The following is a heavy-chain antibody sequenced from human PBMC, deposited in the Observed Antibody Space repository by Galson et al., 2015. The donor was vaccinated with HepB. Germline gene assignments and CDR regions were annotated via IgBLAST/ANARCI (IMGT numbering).Heavy chain of an antibody. Sequence: ETLSLTCAVYGGSFSGYYWSWIRQPPGKGLEWIGEINHSGSTNYNPSLKSRVTISVDTSKNQFSLKLSSVTAADTAVYYCARGPSIAARPKPPTKLDYWGQGTLVTVSS. CDR3: ARGPSIAARPKPPTKLDY. CDR2: INHSGST. D-gene: IGHD6-6*01. CDR1: GGSFSGYY. V-gene: IGHV4-34*01. J-gene: IGHJ4*02.